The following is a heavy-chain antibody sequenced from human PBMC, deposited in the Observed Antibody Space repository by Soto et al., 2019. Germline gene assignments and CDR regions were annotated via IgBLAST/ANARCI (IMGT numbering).Heavy chain of an antibody. CDR1: GGSISHYY. V-gene: IGHV4-4*07. D-gene: IGHD3-3*01. J-gene: IGHJ4*02. CDR2: IYGSGGT. CDR3: ARDVRYAYDF. Sequence: VQLQESGPGLVKPSETLSLTCTVSGGSISHYYWSWIRQPAGKGLEWIGRIYGSGGTNYNPSLKSRVTMSVDTSKHQFSLRLTSVSAADTAVYYCARDVRYAYDFRGQGTLVTVSS.